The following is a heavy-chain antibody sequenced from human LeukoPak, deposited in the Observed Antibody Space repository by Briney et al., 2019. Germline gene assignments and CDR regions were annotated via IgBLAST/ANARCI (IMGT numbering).Heavy chain of an antibody. J-gene: IGHJ3*02. D-gene: IGHD2-2*01. Sequence: ASVKVSCKASGYTFTDYLINWMRQAPGQGVEWMGWISPYNGDTNYEQKFQGRVTMNTDTSTGTAYMELRSLRSDDTAVYYCARDGRYDIVVVPAAISAFDIWGQGTMVTVSS. CDR1: GYTFTDYL. V-gene: IGHV1-18*01. CDR2: ISPYNGDT. CDR3: ARDGRYDIVVVPAAISAFDI.